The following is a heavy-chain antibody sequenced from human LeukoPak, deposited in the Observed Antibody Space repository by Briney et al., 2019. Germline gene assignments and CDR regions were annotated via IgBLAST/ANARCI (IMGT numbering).Heavy chain of an antibody. CDR3: ASGRDYYYYMDV. CDR1: GGSFSGYY. J-gene: IGHJ6*03. CDR2: INHSGST. V-gene: IGHV4-34*01. Sequence: SETLSLTCAVYGGSFSGYYWSWIRQPPGKGLEWIGEINHSGSTNYNPSLKSRVTISVDTSKNQFSLKLSSVTAADTAVYYCASGRDYYYYMDVWGKGTTVTVSS.